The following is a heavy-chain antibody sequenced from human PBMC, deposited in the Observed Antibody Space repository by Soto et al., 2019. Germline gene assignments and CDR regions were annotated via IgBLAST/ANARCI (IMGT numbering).Heavy chain of an antibody. D-gene: IGHD5-12*01. V-gene: IGHV1-69*01. CDR1: GGTFSSYA. CDR3: ARDLLKQMATIRNSYYYYGMDV. Sequence: SVKVSCKASGGTFSSYAISWVRQAPVQGLEWMGGIIPIFGTANYAQKFQGRVTITADESTSTAYMELSSLRSEDTAVYYCARDLLKQMATIRNSYYYYGMDVWGQGTTVTVSS. CDR2: IIPIFGTA. J-gene: IGHJ6*02.